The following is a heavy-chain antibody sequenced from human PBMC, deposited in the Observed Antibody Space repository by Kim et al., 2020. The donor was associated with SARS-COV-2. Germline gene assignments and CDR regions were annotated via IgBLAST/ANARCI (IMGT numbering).Heavy chain of an antibody. Sequence: GGSLRLSCEGSGFTFSDYSMNWVRQAPGKGLEWISYIGKSRDTTYYADSVKGRFTISRDNAKNSLYLQINSLRAEDTAVYFCATAESRDRSDWFVYWGQG. D-gene: IGHD6-19*01. CDR1: GFTFSDYS. CDR3: ATAESRDRSDWFVY. J-gene: IGHJ5*02. V-gene: IGHV3-48*04. CDR2: IGKSRDTT.